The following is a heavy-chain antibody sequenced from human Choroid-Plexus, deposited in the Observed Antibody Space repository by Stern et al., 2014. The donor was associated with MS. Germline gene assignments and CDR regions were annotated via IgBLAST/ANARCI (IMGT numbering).Heavy chain of an antibody. V-gene: IGHV3-30*18. J-gene: IGHJ4*02. Sequence: VQLVESGGGVAQPGRPLILSRAASGFTFSNFGMHWVRQAPGKGLEWVALISYDGSDKYYADSVKGRFTIFRDNSKNTLYMHMNSLRAEDTAVYYCAKDRQWSTYFFDYWGQGSLVTVSS. CDR1: GFTFSNFG. CDR2: ISYDGSDK. CDR3: AKDRQWSTYFFDY. D-gene: IGHD2-15*01.